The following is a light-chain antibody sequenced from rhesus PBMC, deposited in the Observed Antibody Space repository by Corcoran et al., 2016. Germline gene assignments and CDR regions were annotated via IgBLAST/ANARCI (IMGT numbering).Light chain of an antibody. CDR2: KAS. J-gene: IGKJ2*01. CDR1: ENVNNY. Sequence: DIQMTQSPSSLSASVGDRVTITCRASENVNNYLNWYQQKPGKAPNLLIYKASTLQSGVPSRFSGSGFGTDYTFTISSLQPEDVATYYCQHGYGTPYSFGQGTKVEIK. CDR3: QHGYGTPYS. V-gene: IGKV1-74*01.